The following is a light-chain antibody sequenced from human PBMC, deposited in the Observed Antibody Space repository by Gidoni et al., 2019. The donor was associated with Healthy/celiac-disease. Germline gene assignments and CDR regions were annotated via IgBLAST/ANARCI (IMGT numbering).Light chain of an antibody. Sequence: EIVSTQYPATLSLSPGERAPLACSASQSVSRYLAFYQQKPGQAPRLLIYDASTRATGIPARFSGSCSGTDFTLTISSLEPEDFAVYYCQQRSNWPITFGPGTKVDIK. V-gene: IGKV3-11*01. CDR3: QQRSNWPIT. CDR2: DAS. J-gene: IGKJ3*01. CDR1: QSVSRY.